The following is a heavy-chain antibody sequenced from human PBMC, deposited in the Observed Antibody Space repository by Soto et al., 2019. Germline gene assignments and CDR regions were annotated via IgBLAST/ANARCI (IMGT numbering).Heavy chain of an antibody. Sequence: PSETLSLTCAVSGGSISSGGYSWSWIRQPPGKGLEWIGYIYHSGSTYYNPSVKSRVTISVDRSKNQFSLKLSSVTAADTAVYYCATACYENKRGNCFDPWGQGTLVTVSS. CDR2: IYHSGST. V-gene: IGHV4-30-2*01. CDR3: ATACYENKRGNCFDP. D-gene: IGHD2-2*01. J-gene: IGHJ5*02. CDR1: GGSISSGGYS.